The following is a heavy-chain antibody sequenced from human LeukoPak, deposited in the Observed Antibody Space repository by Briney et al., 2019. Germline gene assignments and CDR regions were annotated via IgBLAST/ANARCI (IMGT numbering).Heavy chain of an antibody. CDR3: ARDRGGNYYDSSGMDY. J-gene: IGHJ4*02. V-gene: IGHV3-30*03. CDR1: GFTFSSYG. CDR2: ISYDGSNK. D-gene: IGHD3-22*01. Sequence: PGRSLRLSCAASGFTFSSYGMHWVRQAPGKGLEWVAVISYDGSNKYYADSVKGRFTISRDNSKNTLYLQMNSLRAEDTAVYYCARDRGGNYYDSSGMDYWGQGTLVTVSS.